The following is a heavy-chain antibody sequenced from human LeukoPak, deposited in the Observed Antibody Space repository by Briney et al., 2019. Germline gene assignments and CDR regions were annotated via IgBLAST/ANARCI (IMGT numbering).Heavy chain of an antibody. CDR3: AKDFDSWRRPGIEY. J-gene: IGHJ4*02. CDR2: IGFYRTIK. V-gene: IGHV3-30*02. D-gene: IGHD3-3*01. CDR1: LFTFSSHV. Sequence: PGGSLRLSCEAHLFTFSSHVMHSVRQAPGKGLERVAFIGFYRTIKTYVESVKDRFASSIDNSKKTLYLETNIRRVEDTALYYCAKDFDSWRRPGIEYWGQGSLVSGSS.